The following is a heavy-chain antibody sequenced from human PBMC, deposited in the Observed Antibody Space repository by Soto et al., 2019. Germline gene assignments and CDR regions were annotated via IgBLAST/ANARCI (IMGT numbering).Heavy chain of an antibody. CDR1: GGTFSSYT. CDR2: IIPILGIA. Sequence: SVKVSCKASGGTFSSYTISWVRQAPGQGLEWMGRIIPILGIANYAQKFQGRVTITADKSTSTAYMELSSLRSEDTAVYYCARMATYYYDSSGYQYFDYWGQGTLVTVSS. J-gene: IGHJ4*02. D-gene: IGHD3-22*01. V-gene: IGHV1-69*02. CDR3: ARMATYYYDSSGYQYFDY.